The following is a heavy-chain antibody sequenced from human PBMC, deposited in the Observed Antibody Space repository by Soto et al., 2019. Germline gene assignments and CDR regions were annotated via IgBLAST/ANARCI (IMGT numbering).Heavy chain of an antibody. CDR1: GDTFTSYD. CDR3: ARGGYSSGWYRD. V-gene: IGHV1-8*01. D-gene: IGHD6-19*01. Sequence: GASLKVCCKASGDTFTSYDINWVRQATGQGLEWMGWMNPNSGNTGYAQKFQGRVTMTRNTSISTAYMELSSLRSEDTAVYYCARGGYSSGWYRDWGQGTLVTVSS. J-gene: IGHJ4*02. CDR2: MNPNSGNT.